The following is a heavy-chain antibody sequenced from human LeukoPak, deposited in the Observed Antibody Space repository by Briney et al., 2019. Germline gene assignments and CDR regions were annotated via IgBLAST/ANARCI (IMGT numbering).Heavy chain of an antibody. J-gene: IGHJ6*03. D-gene: IGHD6-6*01. CDR1: GFTFSSYW. CDR2: IKQDGSEK. V-gene: IGHV3-7*01. Sequence: GGSLRLSCAASGFTFSSYWMSWVRRAPGKGLEWVANIKQDGSEKYYVDSVKGRFTISRDNAKNSLYLQMNSLRAEDTAVYYCARDRGEYSSSSGYYYYMDVWGKGTTVTVSS. CDR3: ARDRGEYSSSSGYYYYMDV.